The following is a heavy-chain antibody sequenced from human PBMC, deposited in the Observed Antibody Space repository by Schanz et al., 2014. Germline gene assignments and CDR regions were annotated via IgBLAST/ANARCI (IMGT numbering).Heavy chain of an antibody. CDR1: GITFSDYA. D-gene: IGHD3-3*02. J-gene: IGHJ6*02. V-gene: IGHV4-34*01. Sequence: VQLLESGGALEQPGGSLRLSCAASGITFSDYAMSWVPQAPGKGLEWIGEIHHSGSIIYNPSLRSAVTISMDTSKNQFFLKVTSATAADTAVYYCARHLVNAYGMDVWGQGTAVTVSS. CDR2: IHHSGSI. CDR3: ARHLVNAYGMDV.